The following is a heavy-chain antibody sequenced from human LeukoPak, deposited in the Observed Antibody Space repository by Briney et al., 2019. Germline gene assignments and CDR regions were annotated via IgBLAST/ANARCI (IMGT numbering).Heavy chain of an antibody. D-gene: IGHD3-22*01. J-gene: IGHJ4*02. CDR1: GFTFSSYA. CDR2: ISGSGGST. Sequence: GGSLRLSCAASGFTFSSYAMSWVRQAPGKGLEWVSAISGSGGSTYYADSVKGRSTISRDNSKNTLYLQMNSLRAEDTDVYYCAKDRSYYYDSSGYYAIVWGQGTLVTVSS. CDR3: AKDRSYYYDSSGYYAIV. V-gene: IGHV3-23*01.